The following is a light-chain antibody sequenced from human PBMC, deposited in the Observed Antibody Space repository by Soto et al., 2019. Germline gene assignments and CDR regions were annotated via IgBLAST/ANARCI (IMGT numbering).Light chain of an antibody. CDR1: SSNIGKNH. CDR3: GTWDSSLNIGV. Sequence: QSVLTQPPSVSAAPGQTVTISCSGSSSNIGKNHVSWYQQSPGTAPKLLIYDDSDQASGIPDRFSGSKSGTSATLGITGLQTGDEAVYYCGTWDSSLNIGVFGRGTKLTVL. V-gene: IGLV1-51*01. J-gene: IGLJ2*01. CDR2: DDS.